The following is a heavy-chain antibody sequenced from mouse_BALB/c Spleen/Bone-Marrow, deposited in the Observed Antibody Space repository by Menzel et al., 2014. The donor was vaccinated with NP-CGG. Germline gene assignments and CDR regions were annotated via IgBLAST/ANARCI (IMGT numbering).Heavy chain of an antibody. V-gene: IGHV5-6-4*01. D-gene: IGHD2-3*01. J-gene: IGHJ4*01. Sequence: EVQVVESGGGLVKPGGSLKLSCAASGFTFSSYTMSWVRQTPEKRLEWVATISSGGSYTYYPDSVKGRFTISRDNAKNTLYLQMSSLKSEDTAMYYCTRDLYDGYYYYAMDYWGQGNSVTVSS. CDR1: GFTFSSYT. CDR3: TRDLYDGYYYYAMDY. CDR2: ISSGGSYT.